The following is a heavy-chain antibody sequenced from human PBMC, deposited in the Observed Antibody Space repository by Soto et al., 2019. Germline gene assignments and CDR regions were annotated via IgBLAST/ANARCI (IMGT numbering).Heavy chain of an antibody. V-gene: IGHV3-48*01. CDR3: ARDVPGSGSYSNYYYYGMDV. J-gene: IGHJ6*02. CDR1: GFTFSSYS. CDR2: ISSSSSTI. Sequence: GGSLRLSCAASGFTFSSYSMNWVRRAPGKGLEWVSYISSSSSTIYYADSVKGRFTISRDNAKNSLYLQMNSLRAEDTAVYYCARDVPGSGSYSNYYYYGMDVWGQGTTVTVSS. D-gene: IGHD3-10*01.